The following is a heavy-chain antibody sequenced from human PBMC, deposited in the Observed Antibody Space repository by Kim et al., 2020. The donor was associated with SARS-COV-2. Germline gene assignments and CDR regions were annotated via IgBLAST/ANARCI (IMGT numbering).Heavy chain of an antibody. CDR1: GFTFSNYG. V-gene: IGHV3-30*18. D-gene: IGHD3-9*01. J-gene: IGHJ2*01. Sequence: GGSLRLSCAASGFTFSNYGMNWVRQAPGEGLEWLAIIAFDGHNKFYADSVKGRFTISRDNSKNTLYLQMNSLSAEDTAVYYCAKRSGGHFDWPNGAYFDHWGRGTLVTVSS. CDR3: AKRSGGHFDWPNGAYFDH. CDR2: IAFDGHNK.